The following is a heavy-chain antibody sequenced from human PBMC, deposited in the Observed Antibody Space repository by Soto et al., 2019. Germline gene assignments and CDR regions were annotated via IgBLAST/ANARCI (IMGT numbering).Heavy chain of an antibody. CDR2: IIPISETT. J-gene: IGHJ6*02. CDR3: ARSQGSSTSLEIYYYYYYGMEV. D-gene: IGHD2-2*01. CDR1: GGTFSGYA. V-gene: IGHV1-69*13. Sequence: SVKVSCKASGGTFSGYAISWVRQAPGQGLEWMGGIIPISETTNYAQKFQGRVTITADESKSTAYMELSSLRSEDTAVYYCARSQGSSTSLEIYYYYYYGMEVWGQGTTVTVSS.